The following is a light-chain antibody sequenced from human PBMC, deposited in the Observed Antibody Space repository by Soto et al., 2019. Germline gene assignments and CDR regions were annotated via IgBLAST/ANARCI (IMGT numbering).Light chain of an antibody. CDR3: SSYAGSNNLHVV. Sequence: QSALTQPPSASGSRGQSVTISCIGISSDVDDYKYVSWYQQHPGKAPKLIIYELSQRPSGVPDRFSGSKSGNAASLTVSGLQADDESDYYCSSYAGSNNLHVVFGGGTKLTVL. J-gene: IGLJ2*01. CDR1: SSDVDDYKY. CDR2: ELS. V-gene: IGLV2-8*01.